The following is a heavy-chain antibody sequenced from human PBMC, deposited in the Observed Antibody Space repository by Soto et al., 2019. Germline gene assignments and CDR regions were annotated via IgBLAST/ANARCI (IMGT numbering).Heavy chain of an antibody. CDR3: ARDVARYSSSWYLP. CDR2: IYYSGST. D-gene: IGHD6-13*01. J-gene: IGHJ5*02. Sequence: QVQLQESSPGLVKPSQTLSLTCTVSGGSISSGGYYWSWIRQHPGKGLEWIGYIYYSGSTYYHPSLKSRVTRSVDTSKNHFSLNMNSVTAADTAVYYCARDVARYSSSWYLPWGQGTLVTVS. V-gene: IGHV4-31*03. CDR1: GGSISSGGYY.